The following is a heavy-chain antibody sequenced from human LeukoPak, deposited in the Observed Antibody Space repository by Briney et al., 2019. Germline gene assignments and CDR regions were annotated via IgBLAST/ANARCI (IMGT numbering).Heavy chain of an antibody. V-gene: IGHV4-61*02. CDR3: ARDDSSDRGFDY. Sequence: SETLSLTCTVSGGSISSGSYYWSWIRQPAGKGLEWIGRIYTSGSTNYNPSLKSRVTISVDTSKNQFSLKLSSVTAADTAVYYCARDDSSDRGFDYWGQGTLVTVSS. J-gene: IGHJ4*02. CDR1: GGSISSGSYY. CDR2: IYTSGST. D-gene: IGHD3-22*01.